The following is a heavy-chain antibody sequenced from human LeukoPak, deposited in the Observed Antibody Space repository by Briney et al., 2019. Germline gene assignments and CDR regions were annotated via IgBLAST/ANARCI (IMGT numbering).Heavy chain of an antibody. D-gene: IGHD4-17*01. Sequence: SETLSLTCTVSGGSISSSSYFWGWIRQTLAPGKGPEWIGNICYSGNTYYNPSLKSRVSISVDTSKNQFSLKLSSVTAADTAVYYCARTRSTVTMLYPFDHWGQGTLVTVSS. J-gene: IGHJ4*02. CDR1: GGSISSSSYF. CDR2: ICYSGNT. V-gene: IGHV4-39*07. CDR3: ARTRSTVTMLYPFDH.